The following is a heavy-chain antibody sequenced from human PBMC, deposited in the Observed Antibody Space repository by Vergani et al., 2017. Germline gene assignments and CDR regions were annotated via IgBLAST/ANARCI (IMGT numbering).Heavy chain of an antibody. J-gene: IGHJ5*02. CDR3: GKTQGTVVGTLGSDP. CDR2: TRPHEDGA. CDR1: GLTLSSYG. V-gene: IGHV3-30*02. Sequence: QVQLVESGGGVVQPGGSMRLSCSASGLTLSSYGVHWVRQAPGRGLESVTFTRPHEDGAFYSASVRGRFTVSRDNSKNTLYLEMNRLNVDDTAIYYCGKTQGTVVGTLGSDPWGQGTPVTFSS. D-gene: IGHD1-7*01.